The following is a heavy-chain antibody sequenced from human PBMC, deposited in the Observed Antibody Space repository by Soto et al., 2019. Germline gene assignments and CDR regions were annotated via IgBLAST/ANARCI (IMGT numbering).Heavy chain of an antibody. CDR3: ARSNSGNGNSYSPFDF. Sequence: QVQLVQSGAEVKKPGSSVKVSCKASGGTFRSNPFSWVRRAPGQGLEWMGGIIPMFGTTNYAQKFQGRVTITADESTSTAYMELSSLRSEDTAVYFCARSNSGNGNSYSPFDFWGQGTLVTVSS. CDR2: IIPMFGTT. D-gene: IGHD2-8*01. CDR1: GGTFRSNP. J-gene: IGHJ4*02. V-gene: IGHV1-69*01.